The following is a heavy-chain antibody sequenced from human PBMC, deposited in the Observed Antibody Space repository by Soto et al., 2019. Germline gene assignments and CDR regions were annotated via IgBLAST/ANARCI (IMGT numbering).Heavy chain of an antibody. V-gene: IGHV4-34*01. CDR1: GGSFSGYY. CDR2: INHSGST. J-gene: IGHJ6*03. CDR3: ARTRGYVSGSPDYYYYYYMYV. Sequence: SETLSLTCAVYGGSFSGYYWSWIRQPPGKGLEWIGEINHSGSTNYNPSLKSRVTISVDTSKNQFSLKLSSVTAADTAVYYCARTRGYVSGSPDYYYYYYMYVWGKGTTVTVS. D-gene: IGHD3-10*01.